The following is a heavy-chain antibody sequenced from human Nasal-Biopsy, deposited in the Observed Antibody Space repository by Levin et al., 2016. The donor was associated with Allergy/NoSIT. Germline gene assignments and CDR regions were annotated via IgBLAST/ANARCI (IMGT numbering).Heavy chain of an antibody. J-gene: IGHJ6*03. CDR1: GFPFGIYA. Sequence: GGPLRLSCAASGFPFGIYAMSWVRLAPGKGLEWVSDISGSGDSTNYADSVKGRFTISRDNSKNTLYLQMNSLRAEDTALYYCARESGVLGVRYYMDVWGKGTTVTVSS. D-gene: IGHD3-3*01. CDR3: ARESGVLGVRYYMDV. CDR2: ISGSGDST. V-gene: IGHV3-23*01.